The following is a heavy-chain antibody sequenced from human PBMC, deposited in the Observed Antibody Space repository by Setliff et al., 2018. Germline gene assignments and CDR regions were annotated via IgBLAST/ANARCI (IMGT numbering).Heavy chain of an antibody. J-gene: IGHJ4*02. CDR3: ARVPRLEWLLPTFDS. CDR2: ISGDNGNT. Sequence: AASVKVSCKTSGYTFISYGLSWMRQAPGQGLEWMGWISGDNGNTEYAQNLQGRVTMTMDTSTSTAYMELRSLTSDDTAVYYCARVPRLEWLLPTFDSWGQGTLVTVSS. D-gene: IGHD3-3*01. V-gene: IGHV1-18*01. CDR1: GYTFISYG.